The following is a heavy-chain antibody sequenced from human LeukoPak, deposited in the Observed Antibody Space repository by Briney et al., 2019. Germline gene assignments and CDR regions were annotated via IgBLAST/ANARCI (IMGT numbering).Heavy chain of an antibody. CDR3: AIARADGSGYSY. J-gene: IGHJ4*02. D-gene: IGHD3-22*01. Sequence: GGSLRLSCAASGFTFNSYAMSWVRQAPGKGLEWVSGISGSGGSTYYADSVKGRFTISRDNSRNTLYLQMNSLRAEDTAVYYCAIARADGSGYSYWGQGTLVTVSS. CDR2: ISGSGGST. CDR1: GFTFNSYA. V-gene: IGHV3-23*01.